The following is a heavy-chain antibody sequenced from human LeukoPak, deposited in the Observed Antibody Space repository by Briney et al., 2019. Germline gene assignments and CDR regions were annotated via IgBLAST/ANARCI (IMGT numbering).Heavy chain of an antibody. Sequence: GGSLRLSCAASGFTFSSFSINWVRQAPGKGLEWVSSISGSGSYIFYADSVKGRFTISRDNAKNSPYLQMNSLRAEDTAVYYCARDYPYSSSPRLDYWGQGTLVTVSS. V-gene: IGHV3-21*01. D-gene: IGHD6-13*01. CDR3: ARDYPYSSSPRLDY. J-gene: IGHJ4*02. CDR1: GFTFSSFS. CDR2: ISGSGSYI.